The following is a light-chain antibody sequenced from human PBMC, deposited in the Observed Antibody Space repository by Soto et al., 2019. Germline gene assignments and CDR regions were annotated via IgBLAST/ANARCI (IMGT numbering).Light chain of an antibody. CDR3: SSFTTSSTLVV. J-gene: IGLJ2*01. CDR2: EVN. V-gene: IGLV2-14*01. Sequence: QSALTQPASVSGSPGQSITISCNGTSSDIGGYNFVSWYQHHPGKAPKLMIYEVNNRPSGVSSRFSGSKSGNTASLTISGLQTEDEADYYSSSFTTSSTLVVFGGGTKLTVL. CDR1: SSDIGGYNF.